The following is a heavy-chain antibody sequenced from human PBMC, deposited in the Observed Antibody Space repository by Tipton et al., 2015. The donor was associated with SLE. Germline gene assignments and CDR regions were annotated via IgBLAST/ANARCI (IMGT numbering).Heavy chain of an antibody. V-gene: IGHV3-23*01. J-gene: IGHJ4*02. D-gene: IGHD1/OR15-1a*01. CDR3: SMRRGTADAFSYFDY. CDR2: ISGGRT. Sequence: SLRLSCAASGFTFNIHAMTWVRQAPGKGLAWVSGISGGRTYFADSVRGRFSISRDNSKNTLYLQMNSLRAEDTAVYYCSMRRGTADAFSYFDYWGQGILVTVSS. CDR1: GFTFNIHA.